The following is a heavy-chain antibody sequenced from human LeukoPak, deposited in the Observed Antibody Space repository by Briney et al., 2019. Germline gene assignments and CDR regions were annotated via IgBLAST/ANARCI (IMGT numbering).Heavy chain of an antibody. D-gene: IGHD3-3*01. V-gene: IGHV4-34*01. CDR1: GGSFSGYY. J-gene: IGHJ6*03. CDR3: AREYKGYDFWSGYYPRYYYYYMDV. Sequence: SETLSLTCAVYGGSFSGYYWSWIRQPPGKGLEWIGEINHSGSTNYNPSLKSRVTISVDTSKNQFSLKLSSVTAADTAVYYCAREYKGYDFWSGYYPRYYYYYMDVWGKGTTVTVSS. CDR2: INHSGST.